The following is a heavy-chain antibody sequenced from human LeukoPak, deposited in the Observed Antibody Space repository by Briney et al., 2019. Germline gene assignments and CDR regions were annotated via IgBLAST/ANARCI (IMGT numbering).Heavy chain of an antibody. CDR3: ARPRGYVAGNCYFDL. V-gene: IGHV4-39*01. J-gene: IGHJ2*01. CDR2: IYYSGST. Sequence: SETLSLTCTVSGGSISSSSYYWGWVRQPPGTGLEWIGSIYYSGSTYYNPSLKSRVTISVDTSKNQFSLKLSSVTAADTAVYYCARPRGYVAGNCYFDLWGRGTLVTVSS. D-gene: IGHD6-25*01. CDR1: GGSISSSSYY.